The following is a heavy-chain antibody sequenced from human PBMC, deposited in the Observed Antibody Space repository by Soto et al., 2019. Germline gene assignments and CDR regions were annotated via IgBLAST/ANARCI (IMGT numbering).Heavy chain of an antibody. Sequence: QVQLQESGPGLVKPSGTLSLTCAASSGSIFTTNWWSWVRQSPGRGLQWIGDIYHSGSPKYNPSLKRGVSISIDKSKYRFFLNLTSVTAADTAVYYCARKPDVATAKVGGGYVFDVWGQGTMVTVSS. CDR1: SGSIFTTNW. J-gene: IGHJ3*01. D-gene: IGHD3-16*01. CDR2: IYHSGSP. CDR3: ARKPDVATAKVGGGYVFDV. V-gene: IGHV4-4*02.